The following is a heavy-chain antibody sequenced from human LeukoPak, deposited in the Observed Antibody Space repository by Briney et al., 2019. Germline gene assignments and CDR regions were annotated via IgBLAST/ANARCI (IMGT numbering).Heavy chain of an antibody. CDR1: GYTFTSYD. CDR3: ARHWSSGWSDYCYYGMDV. V-gene: IGHV1-8*01. CDR2: MNPNSGNT. D-gene: IGHD6-19*01. J-gene: IGHJ6*02. Sequence: ASVKVSCKASGYTFTSYDINWVRQATGQGLEWMGWMNPNSGNTGYAQKFQGRVTMTRNTSISTAYMELSSLRSEDTAVYYCARHWSSGWSDYCYYGMDVWGQGTTVTVSS.